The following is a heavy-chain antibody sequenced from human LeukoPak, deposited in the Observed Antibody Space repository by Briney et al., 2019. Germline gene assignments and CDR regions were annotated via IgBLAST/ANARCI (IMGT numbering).Heavy chain of an antibody. CDR1: GGSFSGYY. J-gene: IGHJ4*02. D-gene: IGHD3-22*01. CDR2: INHSGST. CDR3: ASLTMIVVP. V-gene: IGHV4-34*01. Sequence: SETLSLTCAVYGGSFSGYYWSWIRQPPGKGLEWIGEINHSGSTNYNPSLKSRVTISVDTSKNQFSLKLSSVTAADTAVYYCASLTMIVVPWGQGTLVTVSS.